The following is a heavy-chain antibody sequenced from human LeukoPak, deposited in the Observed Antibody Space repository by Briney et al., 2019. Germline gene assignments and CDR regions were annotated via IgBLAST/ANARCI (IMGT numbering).Heavy chain of an antibody. D-gene: IGHD6-13*01. CDR3: ARDKAEDSSQLYMDV. J-gene: IGHJ6*03. CDR1: GYTFSDYY. Sequence: ASVKVSCKASGYTFSDYYVHWVRQAPGQGLEWMGWINRSSGGNKYAQRFQDRVTMTRDTSITTAYIELSSLRSDDTAVYYCARDKAEDSSQLYMDVWGKGTTVTVSS. CDR2: INRSSGGN. V-gene: IGHV1-2*02.